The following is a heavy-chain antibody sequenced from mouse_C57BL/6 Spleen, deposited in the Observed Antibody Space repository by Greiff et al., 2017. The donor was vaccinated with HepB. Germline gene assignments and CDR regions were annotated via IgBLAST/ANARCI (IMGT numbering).Heavy chain of an antibody. D-gene: IGHD3-2*02. CDR3: ARLQDSSCFMSRAMDY. V-gene: IGHV5-6*01. Sequence: EVQLVESGGDLVKPGGSLKLSCAASGFTFSSYGMSWVRQTPDKRLEWVATISSGGSYTYYPDSVKGRFTISRDNAKNTLYLQMSSLKSEDTAMYYCARLQDSSCFMSRAMDYWGQGTSVTVSS. CDR2: ISSGGSYT. J-gene: IGHJ4*01. CDR1: GFTFSSYG.